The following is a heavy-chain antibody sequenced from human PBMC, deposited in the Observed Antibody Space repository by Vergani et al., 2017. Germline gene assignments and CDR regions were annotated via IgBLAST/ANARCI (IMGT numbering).Heavy chain of an antibody. J-gene: IGHJ5*02. CDR3: ARNLGFWSGSSWFDP. V-gene: IGHV4-34*01. Sequence: QVQLQQWGAGLLKPSETLSLTCAVYGGSFSGYYWSWIRQPPWKGLEWIGEINHSGSTNYNQSLNSRVTISVDTSKNQFSLKLSSVTAAATAVYYCARNLGFWSGSSWFDPWGQGTLVTVSS. CDR2: INHSGST. CDR1: GGSFSGYY. D-gene: IGHD3-3*01.